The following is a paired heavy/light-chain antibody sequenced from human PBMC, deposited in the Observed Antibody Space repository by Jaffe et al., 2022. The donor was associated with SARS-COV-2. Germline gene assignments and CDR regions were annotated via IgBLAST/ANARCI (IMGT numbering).Light chain of an antibody. V-gene: IGKV1-5*03. Sequence: DIQMTQSPSALSASIGDRVTITCRASQSISSWLAWYQQKLGKAPKLLVYKASILEGGVPSRFSASGSGTEFSLTISSLQPDDSATYYCHQFVANSGTFGQGTRVEVK. CDR1: QSISSW. J-gene: IGKJ1*01. CDR2: KAS. CDR3: HQFVANSGT.
Heavy chain of an antibody. CDR2: IFPDDSYI. D-gene: IGHD1-26*01. J-gene: IGHJ4*02. Sequence: EVQLVQSGAEVKRPGDVLKISCKTSGYTFVSHSIAWVRQMPGKGLEWMGAIFPDDSYITYSPSFQDQVTFSVDKSITTAYLQWKTLKASDSAMFYCARRSRNGNHIDNWGQGTLVTVSS. CDR1: GYTFVSHS. V-gene: IGHV5-51*01. CDR3: ARRSRNGNHIDN.